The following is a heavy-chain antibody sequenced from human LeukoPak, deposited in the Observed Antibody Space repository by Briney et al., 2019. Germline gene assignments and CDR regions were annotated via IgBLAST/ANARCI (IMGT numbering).Heavy chain of an antibody. CDR2: VFYSGTT. D-gene: IGHD3-22*01. Sequence: PSETLSLTCTVSGGSISSGGYYWTWIRQHPGKGLEWIGYVFYSGTTYYSPSLKSRVTISIDTSKNQFSLKLTSVTAADTAVYYCARGFADSSGYLLSYFDYWGQGTLVTVSS. V-gene: IGHV4-31*03. CDR3: ARGFADSSGYLLSYFDY. CDR1: GGSISSGGYY. J-gene: IGHJ4*02.